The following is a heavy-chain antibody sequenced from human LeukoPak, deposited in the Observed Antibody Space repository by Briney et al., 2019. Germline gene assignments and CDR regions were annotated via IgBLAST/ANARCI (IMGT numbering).Heavy chain of an antibody. CDR3: ARSSGYPYFDY. D-gene: IGHD3-22*01. V-gene: IGHV3-66*01. CDR1: GFTVSSNY. Sequence: GGSLRLSCAASGFTVSSNYMSWVRQAPGKGLEWVSVIYSGGSTYYADSVKGRFTISRDNAKNSLYLQMNSLRAEDTAVYYCARSSGYPYFDYWGQGTLVTVSS. CDR2: IYSGGST. J-gene: IGHJ4*02.